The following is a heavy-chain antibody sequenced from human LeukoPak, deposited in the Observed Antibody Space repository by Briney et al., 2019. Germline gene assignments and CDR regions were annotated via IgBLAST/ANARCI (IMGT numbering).Heavy chain of an antibody. J-gene: IGHJ4*02. V-gene: IGHV3-23*01. Sequence: GGSLRLSCAASGFTFTNYAMSWVRQAPGKGLKWVSAISGSGGTTYYADSVKGRFTISRDNSKNTLYLQMNSLRAEDTAVYYCAKYVYDSSGYFYYFDYWGQGTLVTVSS. CDR2: ISGSGGTT. CDR3: AKYVYDSSGYFYYFDY. D-gene: IGHD3-22*01. CDR1: GFTFTNYA.